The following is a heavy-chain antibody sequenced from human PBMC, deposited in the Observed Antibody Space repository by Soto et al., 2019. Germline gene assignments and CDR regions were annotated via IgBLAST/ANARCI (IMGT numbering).Heavy chain of an antibody. CDR2: INVYNGNT. D-gene: IGHD3-10*01. V-gene: IGHV1-18*01. Sequence: ASVKVSCKASGYTFTNYGISWVRQAPGQGLEWMGWINVYNGNTKHAQKVQGRVTMTTDTSTSTAYMELRSLRSDDTAVYYCARGVGSGSYYNQYNWFDPWGQGTLVTVSS. CDR1: GYTFTNYG. J-gene: IGHJ5*02. CDR3: ARGVGSGSYYNQYNWFDP.